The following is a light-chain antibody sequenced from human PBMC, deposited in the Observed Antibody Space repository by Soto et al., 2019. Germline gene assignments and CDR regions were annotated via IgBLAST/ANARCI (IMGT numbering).Light chain of an antibody. CDR3: QQYYTYPYT. CDR2: QAS. V-gene: IGKV1-5*03. Sequence: DIHMTQSPSTLSASVGDRLSITCRASQSISSWLAWYQQKPGKAPKLLIYQASSLESGVPSRFSGSGSGTQFTLTISSLQPDDFATYYCQQYYTYPYTFGQGTKVDIK. J-gene: IGKJ2*01. CDR1: QSISSW.